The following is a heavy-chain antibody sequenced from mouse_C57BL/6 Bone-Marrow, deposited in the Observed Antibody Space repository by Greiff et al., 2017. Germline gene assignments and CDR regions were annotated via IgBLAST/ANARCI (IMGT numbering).Heavy chain of an antibody. D-gene: IGHD3-1*01. V-gene: IGHV1-39*01. CDR1: GYSFTDYN. CDR3: VGRGMAY. CDR2: INPNSDTI. Sequence: EVQLQQSGPELVKPGASVKISCTASGYSFTDYNMNWVQQTNGKSLEWIGLINPNSDTICYTQKFKGQVTLTVDQSSSTAYMQLTSLRSEDSAVYYGVGRGMAYWGQGTLVTVSS. J-gene: IGHJ3*01.